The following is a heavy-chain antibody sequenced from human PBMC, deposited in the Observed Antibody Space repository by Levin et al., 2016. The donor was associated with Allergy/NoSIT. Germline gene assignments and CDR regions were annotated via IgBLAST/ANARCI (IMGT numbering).Heavy chain of an antibody. J-gene: IGHJ6*02. V-gene: IGHV4-59*01. CDR3: ARDPGLSWYTDYYYYGMDV. Sequence: WIRQPPGKGLEWIGYIYYSGSTNYNPSLKSRVTISVDTSKNQFSLKLSSVTAADTAVYYCARDPGLSWYTDYYYYGMDVWGQGTTVTVSS. CDR2: IYYSGST. D-gene: IGHD1-14*01.